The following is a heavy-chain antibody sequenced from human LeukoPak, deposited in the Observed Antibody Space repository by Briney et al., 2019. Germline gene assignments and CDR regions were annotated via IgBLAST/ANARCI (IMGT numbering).Heavy chain of an antibody. D-gene: IGHD2/OR15-2a*01. CDR2: ISYSGFT. CDR1: GGSISSYQ. J-gene: IGHJ4*02. V-gene: IGHV4-59*08. CDR3: AGHHPRNTVDF. Sequence: SETLSLTCAVYGGSISSYQWSWIRQPPGKGLEWIGYISYSGFTNYNPSLKSRVTISLDTSKYQFSLKLTSVTAADTAVYYCAGHHPRNTVDFWGQGTLVTVPS.